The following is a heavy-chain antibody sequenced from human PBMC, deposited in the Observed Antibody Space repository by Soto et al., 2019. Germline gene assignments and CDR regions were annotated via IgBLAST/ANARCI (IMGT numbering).Heavy chain of an antibody. V-gene: IGHV4-30-4*01. Sequence: SETLSLTCTVSGGSISSGDYYWSWIRQPPGKGLEWIGYIYYSGSTYYNPSLKSRVTISVDTSKKHFSLKLSSVTAADTAVYYCARGAPWELLWFGYFDYWGQGTLVTVS. J-gene: IGHJ4*02. D-gene: IGHD1-26*01. CDR1: GGSISSGDYY. CDR2: IYYSGST. CDR3: ARGAPWELLWFGYFDY.